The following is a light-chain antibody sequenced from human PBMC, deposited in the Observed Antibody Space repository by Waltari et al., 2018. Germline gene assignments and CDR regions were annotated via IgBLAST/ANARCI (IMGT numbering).Light chain of an antibody. J-gene: IGKJ3*01. Sequence: DIVMTQTPLSLSVTPGQPASIPCKSCQSLLHNDGKTYLYWYLQKPGKSPQLLIYEVSNRFSGVPDRFSGSGSGTDFTLKISRVEAEDVGLYYCMQTTQPPFTFGPGTKVDIK. CDR1: QSLLHNDGKTY. CDR3: MQTTQPPFT. CDR2: EVS. V-gene: IGKV2D-29*02.